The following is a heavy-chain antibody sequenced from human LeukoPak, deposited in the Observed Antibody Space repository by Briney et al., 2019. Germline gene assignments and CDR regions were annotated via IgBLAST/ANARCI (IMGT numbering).Heavy chain of an antibody. CDR1: GGSISSSSYY. J-gene: IGHJ6*03. Sequence: SETLSLTCTVSGGSISSSSYYWGWVRQPPGKGLEWIGSIYHSGSTYYNPSLKSRVTISVDTSKNQFSLKLSSVTAADTAVYYCARDRYIFAGPDAYYYMDVWGKGTTVTISS. CDR2: IYHSGST. V-gene: IGHV4-39*07. D-gene: IGHD5-18*01. CDR3: ARDRYIFAGPDAYYYMDV.